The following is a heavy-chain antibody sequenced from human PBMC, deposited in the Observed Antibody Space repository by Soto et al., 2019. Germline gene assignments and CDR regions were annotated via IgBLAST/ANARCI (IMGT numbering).Heavy chain of an antibody. Sequence: QVQLVESGGGVVQPGRSLRLSCAASGFTFSSYGMHWVRQAPGKGLEWVSVISHDGSNKYYGDSVKGRFTISRDNSKNALYLQMNSLRAEYTAVYYGAKGDRIAAAGHFDYWGQGTLVTVSS. V-gene: IGHV3-30*18. CDR2: ISHDGSNK. D-gene: IGHD6-13*01. CDR1: GFTFSSYG. CDR3: AKGDRIAAAGHFDY. J-gene: IGHJ4*02.